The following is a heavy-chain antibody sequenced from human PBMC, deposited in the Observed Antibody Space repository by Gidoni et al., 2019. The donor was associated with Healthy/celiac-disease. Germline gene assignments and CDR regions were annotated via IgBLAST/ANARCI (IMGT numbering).Heavy chain of an antibody. J-gene: IGHJ6*02. D-gene: IGHD3-3*01. CDR3: GSETYYFLCSHWFSYYCGMDV. CDR1: GATLRSCA. Sequence: GLRVESAGGVVQRGGSLGVSCAAGGATLRSCARHWVRQAPGKGLERFAVISHGGSNNYYPASVNGRFTISEDNSNHSLLLQMNVLGAEDTAVYYCGSETYYFLCSHWFSYYCGMDVWGQGTTVTVSS. V-gene: IGHV3-30*01. CDR2: ISHGGSNN.